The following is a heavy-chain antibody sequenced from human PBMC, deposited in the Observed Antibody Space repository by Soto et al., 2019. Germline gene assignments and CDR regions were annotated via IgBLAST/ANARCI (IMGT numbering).Heavy chain of an antibody. V-gene: IGHV3-66*01. CDR2: IYSGGST. CDR1: GFTVSSNY. CDR3: ARGGYYYDSSGYYPPPNYGMDV. J-gene: IGHJ6*02. D-gene: IGHD3-22*01. Sequence: GGSLRLSCAASGFTVSSNYMSWVRQAPGKGLEWVSVIYSGGSTYYADSVKGRFTISRDNSKNTLYLQMNSLRAEDTAVYYCARGGYYYDSSGYYPPPNYGMDVWGQGTTVTVSS.